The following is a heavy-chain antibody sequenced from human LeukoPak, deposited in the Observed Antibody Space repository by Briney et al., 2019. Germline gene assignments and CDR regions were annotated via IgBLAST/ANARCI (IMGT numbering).Heavy chain of an antibody. CDR3: ARAYDFWSGNYYYGMDV. CDR1: GGTFSSYA. V-gene: IGHV1-69*13. CDR2: IIPIFGTA. Sequence: GASVKVSCKASGGTFSSYAISWVRQAPGQGLEWMGGIIPIFGTANYAQKFQGRVTITAGESTSTAYMELSSLRSEDTAVYYCARAYDFWSGNYYYGMDVWGQGTTVTVSS. J-gene: IGHJ6*02. D-gene: IGHD3-3*01.